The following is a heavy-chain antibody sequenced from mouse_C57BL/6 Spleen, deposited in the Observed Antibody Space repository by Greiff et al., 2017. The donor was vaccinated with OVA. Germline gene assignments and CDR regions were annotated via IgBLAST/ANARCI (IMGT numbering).Heavy chain of an antibody. CDR1: GYTFTSYW. D-gene: IGHD1-1*01. CDR3: ARDDGSRAWFAD. J-gene: IGHJ3*01. V-gene: IGHV1-69*01. Sequence: VQLQQPGAELVMPGASVKLSCKASGYTFTSYWMHWVKQRPGQGLEWIGEIDPSDSYNNYNQKFKGKSTLTVDKSSSTAYMQLSSRTSEDSAVYDGARDDGSRAWFADWGQGTLVTVSA. CDR2: IDPSDSYN.